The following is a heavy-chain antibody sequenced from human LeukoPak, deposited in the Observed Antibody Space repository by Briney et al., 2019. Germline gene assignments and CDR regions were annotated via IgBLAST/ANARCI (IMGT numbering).Heavy chain of an antibody. CDR2: INHSGST. Sequence: SETLSLTCAVYGGSFSGYYWSWIRQPPGKGLEWIGEINHSGSTNYNPSIKSRVTIIVDKSTNTFSLMLSSVTAADTAVYYCARWGRRMSYYYDSSGYYSFDYWGQGTLVTVSS. D-gene: IGHD3-22*01. CDR3: ARWGRRMSYYYDSSGYYSFDY. CDR1: GGSFSGYY. J-gene: IGHJ4*02. V-gene: IGHV4-34*01.